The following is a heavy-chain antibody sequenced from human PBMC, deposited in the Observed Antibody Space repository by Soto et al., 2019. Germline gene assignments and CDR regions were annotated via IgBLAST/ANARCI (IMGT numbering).Heavy chain of an antibody. CDR2: IYYSGST. CDR1: GGSISSGGYY. CDR3: ARAPDPLYGSGPFDY. J-gene: IGHJ4*02. Sequence: PSETLSLTYTVSGGSISSGGYYWSWIRQHPGKGLEWIGYIYYSGSTYYNPSLKSRVTISVDTSKNQFSLKLSSVTAADTAVYYCARAPDPLYGSGPFDYWGQGTLVTVSS. V-gene: IGHV4-31*03. D-gene: IGHD3-10*01.